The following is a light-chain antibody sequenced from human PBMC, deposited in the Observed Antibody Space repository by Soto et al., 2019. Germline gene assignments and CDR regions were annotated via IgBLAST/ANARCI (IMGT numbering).Light chain of an antibody. J-gene: IGLJ1*01. CDR1: SSDVGSHNL. CDR2: EVS. V-gene: IGLV2-23*02. Sequence: QSVLTQPASVSGSPGQSITISCTGTSSDVGSHNLVSWYQQHPGKAPKLMIYEVSKRPSGVSNRFSGSKSGNTASLTISGLQAEDEADYYCCSYAGSSTPYVFGTGTKVTVL. CDR3: CSYAGSSTPYV.